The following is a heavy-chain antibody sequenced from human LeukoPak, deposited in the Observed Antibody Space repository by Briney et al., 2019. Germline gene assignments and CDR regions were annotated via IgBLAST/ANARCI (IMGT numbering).Heavy chain of an antibody. V-gene: IGHV3-15*01. CDR1: GFTFSNAC. J-gene: IGHJ4*02. CDR3: TTEAYYYDSGAIKYFDY. D-gene: IGHD3-22*01. CDR2: IKSKTDGGAT. Sequence: GGSLRLSCAASGFTFSNACMSWVRQAPGKGLEWVGRIKSKTDGGATHYAATVKGRFTISRDDSKNTLYLQMNSLKTEDTAVYYCTTEAYYYDSGAIKYFDYWGQGTLVTVSS.